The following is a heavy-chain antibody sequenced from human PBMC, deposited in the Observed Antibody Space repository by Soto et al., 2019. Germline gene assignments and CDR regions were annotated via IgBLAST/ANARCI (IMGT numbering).Heavy chain of an antibody. V-gene: IGHV3-23*01. CDR3: AKTGLPAPSQDMVRGVISHFDY. Sequence: EVQLLESGGGLVQPGGSLRLSCAASGFTFSSYAMSWVRQAPGKGLEWVSAISGSGGSTYYADSVKGRFTISRDNSKNTLYLQMNSLRAEDTAVYYCAKTGLPAPSQDMVRGVISHFDYWGQGTLVTVSS. CDR2: ISGSGGST. D-gene: IGHD3-10*01. CDR1: GFTFSSYA. J-gene: IGHJ4*02.